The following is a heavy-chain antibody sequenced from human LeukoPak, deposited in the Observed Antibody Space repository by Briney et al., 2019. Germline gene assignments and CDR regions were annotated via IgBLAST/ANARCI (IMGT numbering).Heavy chain of an antibody. Sequence: GGSLGLSCAASGFTFSSYAMHWVRQAPGKGLEWVAVISYDGSNKYYADSVRGRFTVSRDNAKNTLYLQMNSLRAEDTAVYYCARDVPRTSGPWGQGTLVTVSS. J-gene: IGHJ5*02. CDR1: GFTFSSYA. V-gene: IGHV3-30-3*01. CDR2: ISYDGSNK. D-gene: IGHD3-10*01. CDR3: ARDVPRTSGP.